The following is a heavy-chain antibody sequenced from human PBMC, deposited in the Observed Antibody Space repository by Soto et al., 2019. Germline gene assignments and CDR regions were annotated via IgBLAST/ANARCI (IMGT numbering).Heavy chain of an antibody. V-gene: IGHV1-18*01. J-gene: IGHJ2*01. CDR3: ARGRYFATTHRQWWYFDL. CDR1: GYNLSASV. D-gene: IGHD3-10*01. Sequence: GAPLTLSCTGSGYNLSASVINWLRENTGQGLEWMGWISTANGDRKYAQKFKGRVTMTSEVSTTTAYMELTNLRSDDTAVYFCARGRYFATTHRQWWYFDLWGRSTLVTVSS. CDR2: ISTANGDR.